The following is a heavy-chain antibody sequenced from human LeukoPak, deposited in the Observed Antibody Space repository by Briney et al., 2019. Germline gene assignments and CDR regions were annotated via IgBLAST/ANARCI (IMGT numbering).Heavy chain of an antibody. CDR3: ARLANYYYYYYMDV. CDR1: GDSFSSYS. J-gene: IGHJ6*03. D-gene: IGHD5-12*01. Sequence: PSETLSLTCSVSGDSFSSYSWSWIRQPPGKGLEWIGDIHYSGSTNYNPSLKSRVTISVDTSKNQFSLKLSSVTAADTTVYYCARLANYYYYYYMDVWGKGTTVTVSS. CDR2: IHYSGST. V-gene: IGHV4-59*08.